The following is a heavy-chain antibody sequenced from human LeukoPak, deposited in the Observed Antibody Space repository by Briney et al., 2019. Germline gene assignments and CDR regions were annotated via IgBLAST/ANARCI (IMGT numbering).Heavy chain of an antibody. V-gene: IGHV3-9*01. J-gene: IGHJ6*03. Sequence: PGGPLRLSCAASGFTFDDYAMHWVRQAPGKGLEWVSGISWNSGSIGYADSVKGRFTISRDNAKNSLYLQMNSLRAEDTALYYCAKDYCSSTSCYAPYYYMDVWGKGTTVTVSS. CDR3: AKDYCSSTSCYAPYYYMDV. CDR1: GFTFDDYA. D-gene: IGHD2-2*01. CDR2: ISWNSGSI.